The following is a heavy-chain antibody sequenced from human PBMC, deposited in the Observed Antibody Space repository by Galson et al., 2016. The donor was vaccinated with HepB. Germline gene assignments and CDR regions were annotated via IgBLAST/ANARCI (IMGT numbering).Heavy chain of an antibody. CDR1: GFTLKDYN. CDR2: ISSSGRDI. Sequence: SLRLSCAVSGFTLKDYNINWVRQAPGKGLEWVSYISSSGRDIPYAGTVKGRFTSSRDNAKNSLLLQMNSLRVEDTAVYYCARGSGDWDSGYYRSFDYWGQGTLVTVSS. J-gene: IGHJ4*02. D-gene: IGHD4-17*01. CDR3: ARGSGDWDSGYYRSFDY. V-gene: IGHV3-21*01.